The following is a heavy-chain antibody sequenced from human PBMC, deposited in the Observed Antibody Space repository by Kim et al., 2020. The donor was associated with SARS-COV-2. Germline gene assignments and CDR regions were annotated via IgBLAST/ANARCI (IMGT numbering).Heavy chain of an antibody. D-gene: IGHD6-19*01. Sequence: QKFQGRVTMTEDTSTDTAYMELSSLRSEDTAVYYCATDQISSGSYFEFDYWGQGTLVTVSS. V-gene: IGHV1-24*01. J-gene: IGHJ4*02. CDR3: ATDQISSGSYFEFDY.